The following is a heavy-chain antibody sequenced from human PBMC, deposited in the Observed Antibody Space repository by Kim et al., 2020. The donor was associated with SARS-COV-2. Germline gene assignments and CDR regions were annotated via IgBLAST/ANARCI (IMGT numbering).Heavy chain of an antibody. V-gene: IGHV3-64D*09. CDR3: VNGLYYDILTGYNYAFDI. CDR1: GFTFSSYA. Sequence: GGSLRLSCSASGFTFSSYAMHWVRQAPGKGLEYVSAISSNGGSTYYADSVKGRFTISRDNSKNTLYLQMSSLRAEDTAVYYCVNGLYYDILTGYNYAFDIWGQGTMVTVSS. CDR2: ISSNGGST. J-gene: IGHJ3*02. D-gene: IGHD3-9*01.